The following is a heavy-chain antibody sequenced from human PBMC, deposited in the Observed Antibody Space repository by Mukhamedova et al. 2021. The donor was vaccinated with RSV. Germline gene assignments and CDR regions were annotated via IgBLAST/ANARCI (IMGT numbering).Heavy chain of an antibody. CDR3: TTADVREDYDILTGYYLGVT. Sequence: GGTTDYAAPVKGRFTISRDDSKNTLYLQMNSLKTEDTAVYYCTTADVREDYDILTGYYLGVTWGQGTLVTVSS. V-gene: IGHV3-15*01. J-gene: IGHJ5*02. D-gene: IGHD3-9*01. CDR2: GGTT.